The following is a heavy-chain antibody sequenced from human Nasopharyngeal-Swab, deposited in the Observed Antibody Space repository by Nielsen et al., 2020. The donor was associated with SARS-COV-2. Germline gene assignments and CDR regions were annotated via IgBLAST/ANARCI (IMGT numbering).Heavy chain of an antibody. V-gene: IGHV3-23*01. J-gene: IGHJ3*01. Sequence: GESLKISCAASGFTFSSYAMSWVRPAPGKGLEWVSAISGSGGSTYYADSVKGRFNISRDNSKNTLYLQMNSLRAEDTAVYYCDRSTSWFDAFEVWGQGTMVTVSS. CDR2: ISGSGGST. D-gene: IGHD2-2*01. CDR1: GFTFSSYA. CDR3: DRSTSWFDAFEV.